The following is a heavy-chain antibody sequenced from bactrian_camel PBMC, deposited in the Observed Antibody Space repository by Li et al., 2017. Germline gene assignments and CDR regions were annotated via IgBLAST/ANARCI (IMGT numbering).Heavy chain of an antibody. CDR3: AAGKYGGSCPGDRALQTTRRFEH. Sequence: VQLVESGGGSVQAGGSLRLSCAASDYTYSNNCMGWFRQAPGKEREGVAIISTGGGVRYYADSVKDRFTISKDDFKNTVYLQMNSLKPEDTAVYYCAAGKYGGSCPGDRALQTTRRFEHWGQGTQVTVS. V-gene: IGHV3S40*01. CDR2: ISTGGGVR. D-gene: IGHD6*01. CDR1: DYTYSNNC. J-gene: IGHJ4*01.